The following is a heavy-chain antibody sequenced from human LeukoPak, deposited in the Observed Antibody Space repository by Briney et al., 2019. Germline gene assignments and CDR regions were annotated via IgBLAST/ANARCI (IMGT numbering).Heavy chain of an antibody. Sequence: KPSETLSLTCTVSGYSISSGYYWGWIRQPPGKGLEWIGSIYHSGSTYYNPSLKSRVTISVDTSKNQFSLKLSSVTAADTAVYYCARAIGITETTSFDYWGQGTLVTVSS. V-gene: IGHV4-38-2*02. D-gene: IGHD1-7*01. CDR2: IYHSGST. J-gene: IGHJ4*02. CDR1: GYSISSGYY. CDR3: ARAIGITETTSFDY.